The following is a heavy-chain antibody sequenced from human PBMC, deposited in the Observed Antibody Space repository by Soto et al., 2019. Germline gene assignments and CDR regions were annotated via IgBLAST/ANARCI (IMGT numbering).Heavy chain of an antibody. Sequence: SETLSLTCTVSGGSISSSSYYWGWIRQPPGKGLEWIGSIYYSGSTYYNPSLKSRVTISVDTSENQFSLKLSSVTAADTAVYYCARRLYYDSSGFEGGGMDVWGQGTTVTVSS. D-gene: IGHD3-22*01. J-gene: IGHJ6*02. CDR2: IYYSGST. V-gene: IGHV4-39*01. CDR1: GGSISSSSYY. CDR3: ARRLYYDSSGFEGGGMDV.